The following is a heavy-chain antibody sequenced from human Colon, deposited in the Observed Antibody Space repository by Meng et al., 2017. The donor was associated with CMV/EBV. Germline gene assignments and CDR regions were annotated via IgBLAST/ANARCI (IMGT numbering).Heavy chain of an antibody. J-gene: IGHJ4*02. Sequence: GESLKISCAASGFTVSSNYMSWVRQAPGKGLEWVSLIYSGGRTFYTDSVKGRFTISRDNSKNTVYLQMKSLRAEDSAVYYCGKQLAAAGLCIDYWGQGTLVTVSS. D-gene: IGHD6-13*01. CDR3: GKQLAAAGLCIDY. V-gene: IGHV3-53*01. CDR2: IYSGGRT. CDR1: GFTVSSNY.